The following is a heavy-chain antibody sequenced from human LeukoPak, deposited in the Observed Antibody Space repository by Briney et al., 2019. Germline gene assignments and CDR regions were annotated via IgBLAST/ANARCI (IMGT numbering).Heavy chain of an antibody. CDR3: ARGWDPYSSSLDY. CDR2: IYYSGST. D-gene: IGHD6-13*01. Sequence: SETLSLTCTVSGGSISSYYWSWIRQPPGKGLEWIGYIYYSGSTNYNPSLKSRVTISVDTSKNHFSLQLNSVTPEDTAVYYCARGWDPYSSSLDYWGQGTLVTVSS. J-gene: IGHJ4*02. V-gene: IGHV4-59*12. CDR1: GGSISSYY.